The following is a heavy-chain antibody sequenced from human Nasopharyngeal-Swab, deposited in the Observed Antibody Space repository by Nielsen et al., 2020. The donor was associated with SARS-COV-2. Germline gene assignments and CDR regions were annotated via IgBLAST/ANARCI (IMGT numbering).Heavy chain of an antibody. J-gene: IGHJ6*03. D-gene: IGHD5-18*01. CDR2: IYYSGST. CDR3: ATYGYGSYYYYYMDV. CDR1: GGSFSSYY. Sequence: SETLSLTCAVYGGSFSSYYWGWTRQPPGKGLEWIGSIYYSGSTYYNPSLKSRVTISVDTSKNQFSLKLSSVTAADTAVYYCATYGYGSYYYYYMDVWGKGTTVTVSS. V-gene: IGHV4-39*01.